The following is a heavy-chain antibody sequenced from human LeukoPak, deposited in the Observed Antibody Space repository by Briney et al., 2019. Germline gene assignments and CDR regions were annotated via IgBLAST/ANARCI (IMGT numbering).Heavy chain of an antibody. CDR2: ISSSGSTI. CDR3: ARQWYSSGWRRKPLDY. V-gene: IGHV3-11*01. D-gene: IGHD6-19*01. J-gene: IGHJ4*02. CDR1: GFTFSDYY. Sequence: GGSLRLSCAASGFTFSDYYMSWIRQAPGKGLEWVSYISSSGSTIYYADSVKGRFTISRDNAKNSLYLQMNSLRAEDTAVYYCARQWYSSGWRRKPLDYWGQGTVVTVSS.